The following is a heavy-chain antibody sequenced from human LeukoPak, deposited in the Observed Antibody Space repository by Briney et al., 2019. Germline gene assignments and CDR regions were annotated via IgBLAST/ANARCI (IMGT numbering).Heavy chain of an antibody. D-gene: IGHD3-9*01. J-gene: IGHJ4*02. CDR1: GYTLTELS. CDR3: ATGLYYDILTGYSD. V-gene: IGHV1-24*01. Sequence: ASVKVSCKVSGYTLTELSMHWVRQAPGKGLEWMGGFDPEDGATIYAQKFQGRVTMTEDTSTDTAYMELSSLRSEDTAVYYCATGLYYDILTGYSDWGQGTLVTVSS. CDR2: FDPEDGAT.